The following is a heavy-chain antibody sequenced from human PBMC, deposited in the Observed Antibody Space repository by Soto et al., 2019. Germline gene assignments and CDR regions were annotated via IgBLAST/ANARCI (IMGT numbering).Heavy chain of an antibody. V-gene: IGHV3-74*01. Sequence: GGSLRLSCAASGFTFSNYWMFWVRQAPGRGLVWVSRINSDGSRRDYTDSVKGRFTISRDNARNTLYLQMSSLRAEDSAVYYCARGPGHYSFDYWGQGTLVTVSS. CDR3: ARGPGHYSFDY. D-gene: IGHD2-21*01. CDR2: INSDGSRR. CDR1: GFTFSNYW. J-gene: IGHJ4*02.